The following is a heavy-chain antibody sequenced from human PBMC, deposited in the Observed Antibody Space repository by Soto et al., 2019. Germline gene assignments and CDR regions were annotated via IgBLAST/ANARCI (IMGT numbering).Heavy chain of an antibody. CDR1: GGTFSSYA. CDR3: ARTTQILRFLEWLKSSALWGDP. CDR2: VIPIFGTA. J-gene: IGHJ5*02. D-gene: IGHD3-3*01. Sequence: SVKVSCKASGGTFSSYAISWVRQAPGQGLEWMGGVIPIFGTASYAQKFQGRVTITADESTSTAYMELSSLRSEDTAVYYCARTTQILRFLEWLKSSALWGDPXG. V-gene: IGHV1-69*13.